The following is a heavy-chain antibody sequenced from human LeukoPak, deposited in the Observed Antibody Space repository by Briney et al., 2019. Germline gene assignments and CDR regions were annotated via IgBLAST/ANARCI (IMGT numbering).Heavy chain of an antibody. D-gene: IGHD4-11*01. Sequence: GGSLRLSCAASGFTFSSYAMSWVRQAPGKGLEWVSAISGSGGSTYYADSVKGRFTISRDNSKNTLYLQMNSLRAEDTAVYYCAKGSRLQPARSYMDVWGKGTTVTVSS. V-gene: IGHV3-23*01. CDR1: GFTFSSYA. CDR2: ISGSGGST. J-gene: IGHJ6*03. CDR3: AKGSRLQPARSYMDV.